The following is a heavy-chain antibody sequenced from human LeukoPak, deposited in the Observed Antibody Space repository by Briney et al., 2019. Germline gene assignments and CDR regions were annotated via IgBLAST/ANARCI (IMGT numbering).Heavy chain of an antibody. CDR3: ASGSYTHYYFDY. V-gene: IGHV4-59*01. CDR2: LYYSGST. J-gene: IGHJ4*02. CDR1: GGSISRYY. Sequence: SETLSLTCTVSGGSISRYYWSWIRQRPGKGLEWIGYLYYSGSTNFNPSLKSRVAIAVDTSKNQFSLKLSSVTAADTAVYSCASGSYTHYYFDYWGQGTLVTVSS. D-gene: IGHD1-26*01.